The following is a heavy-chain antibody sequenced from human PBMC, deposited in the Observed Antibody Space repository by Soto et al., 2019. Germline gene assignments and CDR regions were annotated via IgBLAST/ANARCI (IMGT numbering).Heavy chain of an antibody. V-gene: IGHV3-72*01. CDR1: GFTFSDHY. D-gene: IGHD4-4*01. CDR3: ATYPMTTVTRDAFDI. CDR2: TRNKANSYTT. J-gene: IGHJ3*02. Sequence: GGSLRLSCAASGFTFSDHYMDWVRQAPGKGLEWVGRTRNKANSYTTEYAASVKGRFTISRDDSKNSLYPQMNSLKTEDTAVYYCATYPMTTVTRDAFDIWSQGTMVTVSS.